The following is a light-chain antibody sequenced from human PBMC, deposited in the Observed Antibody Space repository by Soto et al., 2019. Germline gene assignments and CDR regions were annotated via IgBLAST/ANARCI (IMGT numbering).Light chain of an antibody. CDR2: EVT. J-gene: IGLJ2*01. Sequence: QSVLTQPASVSGSPGQSITISCTGNSSDIGADDFVSWYQHHPDKTPKLIIFEVTYRPTGISHRFSASKSGNTASLTISGLEAEYEAFYYCSSYSKTTFPHVVFGGGTKLTVL. CDR1: SSDIGADDF. CDR3: SSYSKTTFPHVV. V-gene: IGLV2-14*01.